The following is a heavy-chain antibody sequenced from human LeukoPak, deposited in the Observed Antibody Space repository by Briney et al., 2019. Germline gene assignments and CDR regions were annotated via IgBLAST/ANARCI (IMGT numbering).Heavy chain of an antibody. D-gene: IGHD3-3*01. CDR2: IYTSGST. CDR1: GGSISSYY. Sequence: SETLSLTCTVSGGSISSYYWSWIRQPAGKGLEWIGRIYTSGSTYYNPSLKSRVSISVDRSKNQFSLNLSSVTAADTAVYYCARSVNFFNAFDIWGHGTMVTVSS. J-gene: IGHJ3*02. CDR3: ARSVNFFNAFDI. V-gene: IGHV4-4*07.